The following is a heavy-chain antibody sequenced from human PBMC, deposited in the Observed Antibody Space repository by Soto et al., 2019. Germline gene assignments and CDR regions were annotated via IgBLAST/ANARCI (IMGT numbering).Heavy chain of an antibody. D-gene: IGHD3-10*01. Sequence: QVQLVQSGAEVKKPGSSVRVSCTASGDTFNFYTINWVRQAPEQGLQWMGRIIPMLGMSNYAQKFQGRVTMIADKSTSTVYMDLSRLRSEDTALYYCATNYGSGSEHLDNWGQGTVVTVSS. CDR2: IIPMLGMS. CDR1: GDTFNFYT. CDR3: ATNYGSGSEHLDN. V-gene: IGHV1-69*02. J-gene: IGHJ4*02.